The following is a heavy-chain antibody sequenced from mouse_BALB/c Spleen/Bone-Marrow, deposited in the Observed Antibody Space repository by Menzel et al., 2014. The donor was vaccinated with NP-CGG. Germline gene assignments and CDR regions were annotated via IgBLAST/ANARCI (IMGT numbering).Heavy chain of an antibody. V-gene: IGHV5-9-3*01. CDR1: GFTFSPYA. D-gene: IGHD2-13*01. CDR3: ARQGDYRDDMDH. Sequence: EVQGVESGGGLVKPGGSLKLSCAASGFTFSPYAMSWVRQTPEKGLEWVATISSGGGYTYYPDSLMGRFSIFRDNAKNALYLKKRNLRSKDTAIYYCARQGDYRDDMDHWGQGTLVSVSS. J-gene: IGHJ4*01. CDR2: ISSGGGYT.